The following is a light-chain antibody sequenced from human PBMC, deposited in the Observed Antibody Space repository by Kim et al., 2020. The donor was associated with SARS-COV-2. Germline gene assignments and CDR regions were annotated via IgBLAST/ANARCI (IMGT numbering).Light chain of an antibody. CDR2: YDS. V-gene: IGLV3-21*04. CDR3: QVWDSSSDHVV. J-gene: IGLJ2*01. Sequence: PGKTARFTCGGNNIGSKSVHWYQQKPGQAPVLVIYYDSDRPSGIPERFSGSNSGNTATLTISRVKAGDEADYYCQVWDSSSDHVVFGGGTQLTVL. CDR1: NIGSKS.